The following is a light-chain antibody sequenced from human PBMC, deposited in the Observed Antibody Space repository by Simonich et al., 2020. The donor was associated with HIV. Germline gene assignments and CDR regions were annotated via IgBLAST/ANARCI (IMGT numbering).Light chain of an antibody. CDR3: QQYYSTPYT. J-gene: IGKJ2*01. CDR2: WAS. V-gene: IGKV4-1*01. CDR1: QSVLYSSNNKNC. Sequence: DIVMTQSPDSLAVSLGERATINCKSRQSVLYSSNNKNCLAWYQQKPGQPPKLLIYWASTRESGVPDRFSGSGSGTDFTLTISSLQAEDVAVYYCQQYYSTPYTFGQGTKLEIK.